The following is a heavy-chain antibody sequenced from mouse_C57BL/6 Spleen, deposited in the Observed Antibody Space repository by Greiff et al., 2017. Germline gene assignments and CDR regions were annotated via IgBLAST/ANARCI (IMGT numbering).Heavy chain of an antibody. Sequence: VQLQQSGPELVKPGASVKISCKASGYAFSSSWMNWVKQRPGKGLEWIGRVYPGDGDTNYNGKFKGKATLTADKSSSTAYMQLSSLTSEDSAVYFCARNYGNLLFAYWGQGTLVTVSA. CDR2: VYPGDGDT. D-gene: IGHD2-1*01. J-gene: IGHJ3*01. CDR3: ARNYGNLLFAY. V-gene: IGHV1-82*01. CDR1: GYAFSSSW.